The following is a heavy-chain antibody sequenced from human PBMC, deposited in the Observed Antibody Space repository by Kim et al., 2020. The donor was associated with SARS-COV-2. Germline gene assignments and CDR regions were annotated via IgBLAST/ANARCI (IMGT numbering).Heavy chain of an antibody. J-gene: IGHJ6*02. V-gene: IGHV4-34*01. CDR1: GGSFSGYY. CDR3: ARGRVTMIVVVIKSGGMDV. D-gene: IGHD3-22*01. Sequence: SETLSLTCAVYGGSFSGYYWSWIRQPPGKGLEWIGEINHSGSTNYNPSLKSRVTISVDTSKNQFSLKLSSVTAADTAVYYCARGRVTMIVVVIKSGGMDVWGQGTTVTVSS. CDR2: INHSGST.